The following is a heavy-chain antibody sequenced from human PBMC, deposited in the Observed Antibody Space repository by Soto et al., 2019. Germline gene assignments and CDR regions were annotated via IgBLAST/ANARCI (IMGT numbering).Heavy chain of an antibody. CDR1: GGSFSGYY. Sequence: QVQLQQWGAGLLKPSETLSLTCAVYGGSFSGYYWTWIRQPPGKGLEWIGEINQSGSTNYNPSLTRPFTLSVDTSTNPFSLQLSSVTAADTAVYSCATFYGTNFDYWGQGTLVTVSS. D-gene: IGHD3-10*01. J-gene: IGHJ4*02. CDR3: ATFYGTNFDY. V-gene: IGHV4-34*01. CDR2: INQSGST.